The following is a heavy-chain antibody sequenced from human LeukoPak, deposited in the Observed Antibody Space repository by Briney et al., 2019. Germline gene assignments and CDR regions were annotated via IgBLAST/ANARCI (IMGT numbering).Heavy chain of an antibody. Sequence: PSETLSLTCTVSGGSISSSSYYWGWIRQPPGKGLEWIGSIYYSGSTYYNPSLKSRVTISVDTSKNQFSLKLSSVTAADTAVYYCAREVTGWSYDIWGQGTMVTVSS. J-gene: IGHJ3*02. CDR1: GGSISSSSYY. V-gene: IGHV4-39*07. D-gene: IGHD3-9*01. CDR2: IYYSGST. CDR3: AREVTGWSYDI.